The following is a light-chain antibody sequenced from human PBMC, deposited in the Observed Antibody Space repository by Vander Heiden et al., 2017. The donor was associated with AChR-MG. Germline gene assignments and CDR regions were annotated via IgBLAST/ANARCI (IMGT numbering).Light chain of an antibody. CDR1: QSVLYSSNNKNY. CDR3: QQEDSTLCT. V-gene: IGKV4-1*01. CDR2: WAS. Sequence: DIVMTQSPDSLAVSLGERATINCKSSQSVLYSSNNKNYLAWYQQKPGQPPKLLIYWASTRESGVPDRFSGSGSGTDFTLTISSLQAEDVAVYYCQQEDSTLCTFGQRTKLEIK. J-gene: IGKJ2*02.